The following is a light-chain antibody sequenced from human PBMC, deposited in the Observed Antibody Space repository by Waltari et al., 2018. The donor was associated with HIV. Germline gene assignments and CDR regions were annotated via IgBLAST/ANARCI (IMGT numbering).Light chain of an antibody. J-gene: IGLJ2*01. CDR2: ADS. Sequence: QSVLTQPPSVSGAPGPRVTISCPGRGSHIGADYGVHWYRQLPGTAPKLLSYADSNRPSGVPDRFSGSKSGTSASLAITGLQAEDEATYYCQSYDNSLSGVVFGGGTKLTVL. CDR3: QSYDNSLSGVV. V-gene: IGLV1-40*01. CDR1: GSHIGADYG.